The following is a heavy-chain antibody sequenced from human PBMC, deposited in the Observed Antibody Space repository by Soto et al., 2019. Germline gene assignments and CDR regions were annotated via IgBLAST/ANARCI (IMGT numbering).Heavy chain of an antibody. CDR3: AKALSGYSYGPFDY. D-gene: IGHD5-18*01. J-gene: IGHJ4*02. Sequence: SLRLSCAASGFTFYDYAIHFFRQSPGKGLEWVSGISWNSNSIGYADSVKGRFTISRDYAKNSLYLQMNSLRVEDTALYYCAKALSGYSYGPFDYWGQGTLVTVSS. CDR1: GFTFYDYA. CDR2: ISWNSNSI. V-gene: IGHV3-9*01.